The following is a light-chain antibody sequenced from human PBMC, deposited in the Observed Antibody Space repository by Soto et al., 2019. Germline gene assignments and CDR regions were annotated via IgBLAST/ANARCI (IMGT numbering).Light chain of an antibody. CDR1: QSVSNW. V-gene: IGKV1-12*01. Sequence: DIQMTQSPSFVSASVGDRVTITCQASQSVSNWLAWYQQRPGKAPKLLIHSASTLRSGVPARFSGSGSGTEFTLTIASLQPEDDATYYCQQASYFPFTFGPGTKVAI. CDR2: SAS. CDR3: QQASYFPFT. J-gene: IGKJ3*01.